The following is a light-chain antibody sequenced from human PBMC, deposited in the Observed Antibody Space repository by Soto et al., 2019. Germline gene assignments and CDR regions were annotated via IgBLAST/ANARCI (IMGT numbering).Light chain of an antibody. CDR2: DAS. CDR1: QSVSSY. CDR3: QQRSNWPST. Sequence: DIVLTQSPGTLSLSPGERATLSCRASQSVSSYLAWYQQKPGQAPRLLIYDASNRATGIPARFSGSGSGTDFTLTISSLEPEDFAVYYCQQRSNWPSTFGPGTKVDIK. V-gene: IGKV3-11*01. J-gene: IGKJ3*01.